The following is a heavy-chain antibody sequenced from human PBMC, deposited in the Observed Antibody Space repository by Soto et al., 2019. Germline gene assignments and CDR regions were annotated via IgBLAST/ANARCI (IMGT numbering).Heavy chain of an antibody. D-gene: IGHD6-13*01. CDR3: ARGQQLVGTFDY. CDR1: GGSISSYY. CDR2: IYYSGST. J-gene: IGHJ4*02. Sequence: QVQLQESGPGLVKPSETLSLPCTVSGGSISSYYWSWIRQPPGKGLEWIGYIYYSGSTNYNPSLKGRVTISVDTSKNQFSLKLSSVTAADTAVYDCARGQQLVGTFDYWGQGTLVTVSS. V-gene: IGHV4-59*01.